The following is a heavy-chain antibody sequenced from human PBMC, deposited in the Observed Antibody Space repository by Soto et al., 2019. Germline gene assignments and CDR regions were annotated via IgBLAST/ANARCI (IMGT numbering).Heavy chain of an antibody. CDR3: AKDGGGYNYGYVMLDKYYYGMDV. Sequence: QVQLVESGGGVVQPGRSLRLSCAASVFTFSTYAMHWVRQAPGKGLEWVAVISYDGTNKYYADSVRGRFTISRDNSKNSLFLQMNSLRAEDTAVYYCAKDGGGYNYGYVMLDKYYYGMDVWGQGTTVTVSS. CDR2: ISYDGTNK. V-gene: IGHV3-30-3*01. J-gene: IGHJ6*02. D-gene: IGHD5-18*01. CDR1: VFTFSTYA.